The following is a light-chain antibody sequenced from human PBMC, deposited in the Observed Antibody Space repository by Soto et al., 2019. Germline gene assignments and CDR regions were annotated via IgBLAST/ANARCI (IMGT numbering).Light chain of an antibody. CDR3: QKYNSALLT. V-gene: IGKV1-27*01. Sequence: DIQMTQSPSSLSASVGDRVTITCRASQGISNYLAWYQQKPGKVPKLLYYSATTLQSGVPSRFSGSGSGKDFTLTISSLQPEDVATDYCQKYNSALLTVGGGTKVEIK. CDR1: QGISNY. J-gene: IGKJ4*01. CDR2: SAT.